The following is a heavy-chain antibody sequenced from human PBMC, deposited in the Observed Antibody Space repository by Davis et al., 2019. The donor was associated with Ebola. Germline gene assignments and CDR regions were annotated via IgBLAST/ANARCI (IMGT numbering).Heavy chain of an antibody. D-gene: IGHD2-15*01. V-gene: IGHV4-59*08. Sequence: MPSEALSLTCTVSGGPISSYYWSWIRQPPGKGLEWIGYIYYSGSTNYNPSLKSRVTISVDTSKNQFSLKLSSVTAADTAVYYCARVVTRGWFEYWGQGTLVTVSS. J-gene: IGHJ5*01. CDR2: IYYSGST. CDR1: GGPISSYY. CDR3: ARVVTRGWFEY.